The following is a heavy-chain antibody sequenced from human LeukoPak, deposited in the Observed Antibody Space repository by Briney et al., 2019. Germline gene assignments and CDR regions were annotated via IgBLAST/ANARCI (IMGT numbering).Heavy chain of an antibody. D-gene: IGHD1-1*01. CDR2: IYYSGST. CDR3: ASQLDESAFDI. Sequence: SQTLSLACTVSGGSISSGDYYWSWIRQPPGKGLEWIGYIYYSGSTYYNPSLKSRVTISVDTSKNQFSLKLSSVTAADTAVYYCASQLDESAFDIWGQGTMVTVSS. V-gene: IGHV4-30-4*01. J-gene: IGHJ3*02. CDR1: GGSISSGDYY.